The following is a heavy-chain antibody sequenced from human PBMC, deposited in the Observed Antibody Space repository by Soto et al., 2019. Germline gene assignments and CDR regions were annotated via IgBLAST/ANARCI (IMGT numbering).Heavy chain of an antibody. CDR1: GFTFGDYA. CDR3: TRNAAIFGVVIIAYYYYGMDV. Sequence: GGSLRLSCTASGFTFGDYAMSWVRQAPGKGLEWVGFISSKAYGGTTEYAASVKGRFTISRDDSKSIAYLQMNSLKTEDTAVYYCTRNAAIFGVVIIAYYYYGMDVWGQGTTVTVS. J-gene: IGHJ6*02. D-gene: IGHD3-3*01. V-gene: IGHV3-49*04. CDR2: ISSKAYGGTT.